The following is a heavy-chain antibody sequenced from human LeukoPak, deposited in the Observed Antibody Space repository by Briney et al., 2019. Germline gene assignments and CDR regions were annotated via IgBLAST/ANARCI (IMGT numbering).Heavy chain of an antibody. D-gene: IGHD3-9*01. CDR2: INPNSADT. V-gene: IGHV1-2*02. Sequence: ASVKVSCKASGYTFTGYYMHWVRQAPGQGLEWMGWINPNSADTNYAQKFQGRVTMTRDTSISTAYMELSRLRSDDTAVYYCARNEDILTAHYPFDYWGQGTQVTVSS. J-gene: IGHJ4*02. CDR3: ARNEDILTAHYPFDY. CDR1: GYTFTGYY.